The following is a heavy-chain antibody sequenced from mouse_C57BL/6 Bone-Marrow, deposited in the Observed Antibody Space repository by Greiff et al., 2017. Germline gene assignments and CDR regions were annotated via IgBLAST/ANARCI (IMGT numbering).Heavy chain of an antibody. V-gene: IGHV5-4*03. CDR2: ISDGGSYT. Sequence: EVKVEESGGGLVKPGGSLKLSCAASGFTFSSYAMSWVRQTPEKRLEWVATISDGGSYTYYPDNVKGRFTISRDNAKNNLYLQMSHLMSEDTAMYYCARAYYDYDGYAMDYWGQGTSVTVSS. CDR3: ARAYYDYDGYAMDY. CDR1: GFTFSSYA. D-gene: IGHD2-4*01. J-gene: IGHJ4*01.